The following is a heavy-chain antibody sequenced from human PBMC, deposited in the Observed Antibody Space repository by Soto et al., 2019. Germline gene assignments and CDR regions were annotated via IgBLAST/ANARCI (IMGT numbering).Heavy chain of an antibody. CDR1: GFTFSSYW. CDR3: TKANRYCSGANCFTFDY. CDR2: FSSGGGGT. V-gene: IGHV3-23*01. J-gene: IGHJ4*02. Sequence: GGSLRLSCAASGFTFSSYWMHWVRQAPGKGLEWVSTFSSGGGGTYYADSVKGRFTISRDNSKNTLSLQMNSLRAEDTAVYYCTKANRYCSGANCFTFDYWGRGTLVTVSS. D-gene: IGHD2-15*01.